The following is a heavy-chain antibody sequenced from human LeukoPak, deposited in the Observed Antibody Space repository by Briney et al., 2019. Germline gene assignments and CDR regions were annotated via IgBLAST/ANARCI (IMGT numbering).Heavy chain of an antibody. Sequence: TGGSLRLSCAASGFTFSNYAMSWVRQAPGKGLEWVSGMSAGGVTYYPDSVKGRFTISRDNSMKTLYLQMNSLRAEDTAVYSCAKEIVPYGGKSNWDRGAFDIRGQGTMVTVSS. CDR1: GFTFSNYA. J-gene: IGHJ3*02. D-gene: IGHD4-23*01. V-gene: IGHV3-23*01. CDR2: MSAGGVT. CDR3: AKEIVPYGGKSNWDRGAFDI.